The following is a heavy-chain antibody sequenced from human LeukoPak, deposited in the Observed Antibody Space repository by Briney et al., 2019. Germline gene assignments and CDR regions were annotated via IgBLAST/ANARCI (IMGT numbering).Heavy chain of an antibody. V-gene: IGHV3-48*04. Sequence: GGSLRLSCAASGFTFSSYSMNWVRQAPGKGLEWVSYISSSSSTIYYADSVKGRFTISRDNAKNSLYLQMNSLRAEDTAVYYCARGVYSYGYTQNSPASYFDYWGQGTLVTVSS. CDR3: ARGVYSYGYTQNSPASYFDY. J-gene: IGHJ4*02. CDR1: GFTFSSYS. CDR2: ISSSSSTI. D-gene: IGHD5-18*01.